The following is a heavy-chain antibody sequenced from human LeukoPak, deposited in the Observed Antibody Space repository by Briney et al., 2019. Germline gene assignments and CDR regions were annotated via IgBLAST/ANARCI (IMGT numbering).Heavy chain of an antibody. J-gene: IGHJ4*02. CDR2: ISSSSGYI. D-gene: IGHD3-22*01. Sequence: GGSLRLSCAASGFTFSSYSMNWVRQAPGKGLEWVSSISSSSGYIYFADSVKGRFSISRDNAKNSLYLQMNSLRAEDTAVYYCARDDSSGYFDYWGQGTLVTVSS. CDR3: ARDDSSGYFDY. V-gene: IGHV3-21*01. CDR1: GFTFSSYS.